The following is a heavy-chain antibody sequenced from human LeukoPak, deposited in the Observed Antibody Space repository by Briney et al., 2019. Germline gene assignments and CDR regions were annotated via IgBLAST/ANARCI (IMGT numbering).Heavy chain of an antibody. J-gene: IGHJ6*02. V-gene: IGHV4-39*01. CDR2: INYRGST. CDR1: GGSISSGFY. Sequence: SETLSLTCTVSGGSISSGFYWGWIRQPPGKGLEWIRYINYRGSTYYKPSLKSRVTISVDTSKNQFSLKVTSVTAADTAVYYCTRLPQGGFSYGPLDVWGQGTTVTVSS. CDR3: TRLPQGGFSYGPLDV. D-gene: IGHD5-18*01.